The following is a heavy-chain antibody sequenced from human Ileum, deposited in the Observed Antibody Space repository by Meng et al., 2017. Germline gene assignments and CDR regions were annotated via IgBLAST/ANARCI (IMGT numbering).Heavy chain of an antibody. CDR3: ARERRHYYGSGSFDY. J-gene: IGHJ4*02. D-gene: IGHD3-10*01. CDR2: TYYNGSP. Sequence: QVQLQESGPGLVKPSQTLSLTCRVSVGSFSSDNYYWTWIRQTPGKGLEWIGLTYYNGSPFYNPSLRSRVTISVDTSKDQFSLKLTSVTAADTAVYYCARERRHYYGSGSFDYWGQGILVTVSS. V-gene: IGHV4-30-4*01. CDR1: VGSFSSDNYY.